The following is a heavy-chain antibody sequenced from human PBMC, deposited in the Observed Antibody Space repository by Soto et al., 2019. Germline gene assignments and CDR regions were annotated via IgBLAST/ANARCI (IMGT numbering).Heavy chain of an antibody. J-gene: IGHJ6*02. CDR1: GGSFSGYY. Sequence: TSETLSLTCAVYGGSFSGYYWSWIRQPPGKGLEWIGEINHSGSTNYNPSLKSRVTISVDMSKNQFSLKLSSVTAEDTAVYYCARDYSYGYYYYYGMDVWGQGTTVTVSS. CDR3: ARDYSYGYYYYYGMDV. V-gene: IGHV4-34*01. D-gene: IGHD5-18*01. CDR2: INHSGST.